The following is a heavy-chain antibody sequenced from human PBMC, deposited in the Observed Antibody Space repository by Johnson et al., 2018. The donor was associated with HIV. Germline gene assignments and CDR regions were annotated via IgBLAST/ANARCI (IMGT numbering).Heavy chain of an antibody. CDR2: INSDGSST. CDR3: ARQSLRAFDI. Sequence: VQLVESGGGVVRPGGSLRLSCAASGFTFDDYGMNWVRQAPGKGLEWVSRINSDGSSTSYADSVKGRFTISRDNAKNTLYLQMSSLRAEDTAGYYCARQSLRAFDIWGQGTMVTVSS. V-gene: IGHV3-20*04. CDR1: GFTFDDYG. J-gene: IGHJ3*02.